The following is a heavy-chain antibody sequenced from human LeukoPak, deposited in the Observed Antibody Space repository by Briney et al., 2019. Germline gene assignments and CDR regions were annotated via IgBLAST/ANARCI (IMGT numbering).Heavy chain of an antibody. D-gene: IGHD3/OR15-3a*01. Sequence: GGSLRLSCAASGFTFSDYYMSWIRQAPGKGLEWVAVISYDGSNKYYAGSVKGRFTISRDNSKNTLYLQMNSLRAEDTAVYYCASLDYRYYFDYWGQGTLVTVSS. CDR1: GFTFSDYY. CDR3: ASLDYRYYFDY. J-gene: IGHJ4*02. CDR2: ISYDGSNK. V-gene: IGHV3-30-3*01.